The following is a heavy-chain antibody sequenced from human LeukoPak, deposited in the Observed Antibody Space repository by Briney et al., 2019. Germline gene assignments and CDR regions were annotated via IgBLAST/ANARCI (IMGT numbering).Heavy chain of an antibody. D-gene: IGHD6-19*01. CDR3: ARSEWLTDFDY. J-gene: IGHJ4*02. CDR2: ISSSGRTI. Sequence: GGSLRLSCAASGFTFSTYSMNWVRQAPGKGLEWLSYISSSGRTIYYADSVKSRFTISRDDAKTSLFLQMNGLRDEDTAVYYCARSEWLTDFDYWGQGTLVTVSS. V-gene: IGHV3-48*02. CDR1: GFTFSTYS.